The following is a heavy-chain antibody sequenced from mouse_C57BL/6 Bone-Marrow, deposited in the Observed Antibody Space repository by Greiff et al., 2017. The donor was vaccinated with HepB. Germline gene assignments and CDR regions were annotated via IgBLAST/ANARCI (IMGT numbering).Heavy chain of an antibody. J-gene: IGHJ4*01. D-gene: IGHD3-3*01. CDR2: IWSGGST. CDR1: GFSLTSYG. Sequence: VKVVESGPGLVQPSQSLSITCTVSGFSLTSYGVHWVRQPPGKGLEWLGVIWSGGSTDYNAAFISRLSISKDNSKSQVFFKMNSLQADDTAIYYCAKRGLGLAMDYWGQGTSVTVSS. V-gene: IGHV2-4*01. CDR3: AKRGLGLAMDY.